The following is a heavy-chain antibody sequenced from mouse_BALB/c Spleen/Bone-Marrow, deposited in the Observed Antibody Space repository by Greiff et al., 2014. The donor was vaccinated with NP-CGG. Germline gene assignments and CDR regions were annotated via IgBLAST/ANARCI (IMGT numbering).Heavy chain of an antibody. CDR3: ARDVGYGNYFVY. Sequence: EVQLQESGGGLVQPGGSLRLSCATSGFTFSDFYMEWVRQPPGKRLEWIAASRNKAKDYTTEYSASVRGRFIVSRDTSQSILYLQMNALRAEDTAIYYCARDVGYGNYFVYWGQGTLVTVSA. CDR1: GFTFSDFY. CDR2: SRNKAKDYTT. J-gene: IGHJ3*01. V-gene: IGHV7-1*02. D-gene: IGHD2-10*02.